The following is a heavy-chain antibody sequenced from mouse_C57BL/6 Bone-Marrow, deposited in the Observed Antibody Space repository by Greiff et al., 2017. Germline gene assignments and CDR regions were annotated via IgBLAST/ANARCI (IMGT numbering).Heavy chain of an antibody. CDR3: ARGMVTTDYYAMDY. J-gene: IGHJ4*01. D-gene: IGHD2-3*01. Sequence: EVQLQESGPVLVKPGASVKMSCKASGYTFTDYYMNWVKQSHGKSLEWIGVINPYNGGTSYNQKFKGKATLTVDKSSTTAYMELNSLTSEDSAVSYCARGMVTTDYYAMDYWGQGTSVTVSS. V-gene: IGHV1-19*01. CDR2: INPYNGGT. CDR1: GYTFTDYY.